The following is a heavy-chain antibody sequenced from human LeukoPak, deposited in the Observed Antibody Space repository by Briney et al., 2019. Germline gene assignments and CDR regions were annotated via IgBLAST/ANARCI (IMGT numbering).Heavy chain of an antibody. J-gene: IGHJ4*02. CDR2: IYYSGST. D-gene: IGHD5-18*01. CDR1: GGSISSYY. Sequence: SETLSLTCTVSGGSISSYYWSWIRQPPGKGLEWIGYIYYSGSTNYNPSLKSRVTISVDTSKNQFSLKLSSVTAADTAVYYCARDRATAMAFFDYWGQGTLVTVSS. CDR3: ARDRATAMAFFDY. V-gene: IGHV4-59*01.